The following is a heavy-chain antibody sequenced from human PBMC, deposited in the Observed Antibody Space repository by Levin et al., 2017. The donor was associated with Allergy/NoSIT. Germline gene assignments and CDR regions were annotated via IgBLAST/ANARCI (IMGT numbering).Heavy chain of an antibody. J-gene: IGHJ5*02. CDR1: GFTFDDYA. V-gene: IGHV3-9*01. CDR2: ISWNSGSI. D-gene: IGHD6-19*01. CDR3: AKDLGYSSGWYASWFDP. Sequence: PGGSLRLSCAASGFTFDDYAMHWVRQAPGKGLEWVSGISWNSGSIGYADSVKGRFTISRDNAKNSLYLQMNSLRAEDTALYYCAKDLGYSSGWYASWFDPWGQGTLVTVSS.